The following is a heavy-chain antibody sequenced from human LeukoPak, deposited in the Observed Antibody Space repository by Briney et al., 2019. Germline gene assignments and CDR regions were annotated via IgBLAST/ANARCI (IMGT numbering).Heavy chain of an antibody. CDR2: ISANNGNT. CDR1: GYSFGIFG. D-gene: IGHD2-2*01. J-gene: IGHJ5*02. CDR3: ARVGVVVPAAWFDP. Sequence: ASVKVSCKASGYSFGIFGTSWVRQAPGQGLEWMGWISANNGNTNYAQNLQGRVTMTTGTSTSTAYMELRSLRSDDTAVYYCARVGVVVPAAWFDPWGQGTLVTVSS. V-gene: IGHV1-18*01.